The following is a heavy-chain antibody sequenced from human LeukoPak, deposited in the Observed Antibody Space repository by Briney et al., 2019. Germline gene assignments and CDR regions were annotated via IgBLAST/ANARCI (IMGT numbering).Heavy chain of an antibody. CDR2: IYYSGST. J-gene: IGHJ4*02. CDR3: ARRGYDSSGYYYAY. D-gene: IGHD3-22*01. Sequence: SQTLSLTCTVSGGSISSGGYYWSWIRQPPGKGLEWIGSIYYSGSTYYNPSLKSRVTISVDTSKNQFSLKLSSVTAADTAVYYCARRGYDSSGYYYAYWGQGTLVTVSS. V-gene: IGHV4-39*01. CDR1: GGSISSGGYY.